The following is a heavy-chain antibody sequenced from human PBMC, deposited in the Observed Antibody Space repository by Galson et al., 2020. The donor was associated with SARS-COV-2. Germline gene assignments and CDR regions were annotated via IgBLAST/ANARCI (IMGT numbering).Heavy chain of an antibody. V-gene: IGHV1-69*13. CDR1: GGTFSSDT. D-gene: IGHD2-2*01. J-gene: IGHJ4*02. CDR2: ISPIFGSA. Sequence: SVKVSCMASGGTFSSDTISWVRQAPGQGPEWMGGISPIFGSANYAQKFQGRVTITADESTDTAYMELSRLKSEDTAMYYCARGGGLRCSSTSCYLDYWGQGTLVTVSS. CDR3: ARGGGLRCSSTSCYLDY.